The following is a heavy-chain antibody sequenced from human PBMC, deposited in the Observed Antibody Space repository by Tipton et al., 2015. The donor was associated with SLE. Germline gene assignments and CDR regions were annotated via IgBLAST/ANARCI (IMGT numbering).Heavy chain of an antibody. CDR1: GGSISSGGYY. CDR2: IYYSGST. J-gene: IGHJ1*01. D-gene: IGHD6-13*01. V-gene: IGHV4-31*03. CDR3: ARASYSSIDLGGLQH. Sequence: TLSLTCTVSGGSISSGGYYWSWIRQHPGKGLEWIGYIYYSGSTYYNPSLKSRVTISVDTSKNQFSLKLSSVTPEDTAVYYCARASYSSIDLGGLQHWGQGTLVTVSS.